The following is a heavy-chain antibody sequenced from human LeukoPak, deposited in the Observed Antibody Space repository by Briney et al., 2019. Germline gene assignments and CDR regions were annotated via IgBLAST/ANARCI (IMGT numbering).Heavy chain of an antibody. J-gene: IGHJ4*02. CDR2: IYPGDSDT. D-gene: IGHD3-3*01. CDR1: GYNFTNHW. CDR3: VREDYWSGYPDY. Sequence: GESLKISCKGSGYNFTNHWIGWVRQMSGKGLEWMGVIYPGDSDTTYSPSFEGQVTISADRSISTAYLQWSSLKASDTAINYCVREDYWSGYPDYWGQGTLVTVSS. V-gene: IGHV5-51*01.